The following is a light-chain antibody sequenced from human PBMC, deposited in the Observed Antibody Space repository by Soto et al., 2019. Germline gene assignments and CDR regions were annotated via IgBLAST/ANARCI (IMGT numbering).Light chain of an antibody. V-gene: IGKV3-11*01. J-gene: IGKJ4*01. CDR1: QSVSSY. Sequence: EIVLTQSPATLSLSPGERATLSCRASQSVSSYLAWYQQKPGQAPTLLIYDASTRATGIPARFSGSGSGTELTLTISSLEPEDFAVYYCQQRSNWPPLTFGRGTKVEIK. CDR3: QQRSNWPPLT. CDR2: DAS.